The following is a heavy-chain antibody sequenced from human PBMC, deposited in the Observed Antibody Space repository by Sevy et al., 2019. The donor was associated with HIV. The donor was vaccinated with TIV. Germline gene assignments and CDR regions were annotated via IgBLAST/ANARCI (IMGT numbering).Heavy chain of an antibody. V-gene: IGHV3-30-3*01. CDR2: ISIDGSGK. Sequence: GGSLRLSCAASGFIFSNSPLHWVRQAPGKGLDWVAVISIDGSGKYYADSVKGRFTISRDNSKNTLYLQMNSLRAEDTAIYFCAKDIAATAYYYYGLDVWGQGTTVTVSS. CDR3: AKDIAATAYYYYGLDV. D-gene: IGHD6-13*01. CDR1: GFIFSNSP. J-gene: IGHJ6*02.